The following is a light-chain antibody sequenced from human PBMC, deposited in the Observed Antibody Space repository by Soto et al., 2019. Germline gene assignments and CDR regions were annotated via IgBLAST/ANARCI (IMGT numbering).Light chain of an antibody. Sequence: SYELTQPPSVSVSPGQTASITCSGGKLGDKYACWYQQKQGQSPVLVIYQDSKRPSGIPERFSGSNSGNTATLTISGTQAMDEADYYCQAWDSSTHVVFGGGTKLTVL. V-gene: IGLV3-1*01. CDR2: QDS. J-gene: IGLJ2*01. CDR1: KLGDKY. CDR3: QAWDSSTHVV.